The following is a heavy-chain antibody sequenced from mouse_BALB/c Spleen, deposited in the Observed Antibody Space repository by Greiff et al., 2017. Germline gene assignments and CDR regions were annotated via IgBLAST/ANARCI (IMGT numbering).Heavy chain of an antibody. V-gene: IGHV1-67*01. CDR3: ARGHSYAMDY. CDR2: ISTYYGNT. J-gene: IGHJ4*01. Sequence: VHLVESGPELVRPGVSVKISCKGSGYTFTDYAMHWVKQSHAKSLEWIGVISTYYGNTNYNQKFKGKATMTVDKSSSTAYMELSSLTSEDSAVYYCARGHSYAMDYWGQGTSVTVSS. CDR1: GYTFTDYA.